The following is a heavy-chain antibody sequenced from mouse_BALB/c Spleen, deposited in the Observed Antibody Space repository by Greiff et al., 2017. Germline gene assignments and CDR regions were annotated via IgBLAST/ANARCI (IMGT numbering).Heavy chain of an antibody. J-gene: IGHJ1*01. Sequence: EVMLVESGGGLVKPGGSLKLSCAASGFTFSDYYMYWVRQTPEKRLEWVATISDGGSYTYYPDSVKGRFTISRDNAKNNLYLQMSSLKSEDTAMYYCARGDYYGSSRYFDVWGAGTTVTVSS. V-gene: IGHV5-4*02. CDR2: ISDGGSYT. CDR1: GFTFSDYY. D-gene: IGHD1-1*01. CDR3: ARGDYYGSSRYFDV.